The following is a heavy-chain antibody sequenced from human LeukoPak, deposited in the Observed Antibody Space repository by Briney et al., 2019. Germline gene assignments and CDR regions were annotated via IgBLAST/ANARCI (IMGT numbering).Heavy chain of an antibody. Sequence: QSGGSLRLSCTASGFTFGDYAMSWVRQAPGKGLEWVGFIRSKAYGGTTEYAASVKGRFTISRDDSKSIAYLQMNGLKTEDTAVYYCTRVPAGRATLDVWGKGTTVTVSS. D-gene: IGHD5-12*01. CDR1: GFTFGDYA. CDR3: TRVPAGRATLDV. J-gene: IGHJ6*04. CDR2: IRSKAYGGTT. V-gene: IGHV3-49*04.